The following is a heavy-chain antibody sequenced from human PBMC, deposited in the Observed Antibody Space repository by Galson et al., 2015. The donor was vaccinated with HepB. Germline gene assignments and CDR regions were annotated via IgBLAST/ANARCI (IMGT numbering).Heavy chain of an antibody. D-gene: IGHD3-22*01. CDR3: VRSSDYYDSRGFYLNPEYFHH. Sequence: SLRLSCAAFGFTFSGYTMNWVRLAPGKGLEWVSLISNGGDYIHYADSVRGRFTISRDNAKNSLYLQMDSLRAEDTAVYYCVRSSDYYDSRGFYLNPEYFHHWGHGTLVTVSS. CDR1: GFTFSGYT. V-gene: IGHV3-21*01. CDR2: ISNGGDYI. J-gene: IGHJ1*01.